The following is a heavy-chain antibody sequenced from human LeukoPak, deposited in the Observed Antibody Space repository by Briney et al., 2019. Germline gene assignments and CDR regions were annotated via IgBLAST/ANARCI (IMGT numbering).Heavy chain of an antibody. CDR3: ASRSSSWYDYYGMDV. V-gene: IGHV1-18*01. CDR1: GYTFTSYG. CDR2: ISAYNGNT. D-gene: IGHD6-13*01. J-gene: IGHJ6*02. Sequence: ASVTVSCKASGYTFTSYGISWVRQAPGQGLEWMGWISAYNGNTNYAQKLQGRVTMTTDTSTSTAYMELRSLRSDDTAVYYCASRSSSWYDYYGMDVWGQGTTVTVSS.